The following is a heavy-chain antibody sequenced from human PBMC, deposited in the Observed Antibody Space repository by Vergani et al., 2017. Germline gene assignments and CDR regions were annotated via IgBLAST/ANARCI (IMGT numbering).Heavy chain of an antibody. J-gene: IGHJ4*02. Sequence: EVQLVESGGGLAPPGGSLRLSCAASGFTFSNYWMSWVRQAPGKGLEWLANIKQDGSEQYYVDSVKGRFTIFRDNAEKSVYMQMNSLRADEDAAVYFCVRTAGPRVTTSPMFDYWGQGTLVIVSS. CDR1: GFTFSNYW. CDR2: IKQDGSEQ. V-gene: IGHV3-7*01. D-gene: IGHD4-17*01. CDR3: VRTAGPRVTTSPMFDY.